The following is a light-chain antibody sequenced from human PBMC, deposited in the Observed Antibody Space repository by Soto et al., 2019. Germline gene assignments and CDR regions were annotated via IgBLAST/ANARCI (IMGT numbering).Light chain of an antibody. J-gene: IGLJ2*01. CDR3: QTWGTGSVV. V-gene: IGLV4-69*01. CDR1: SGHSSYA. CDR2: LNSDGSH. Sequence: QSVLTQSPSASASLGASVKLTCTLSSGHSSYAIAWHQQQPEKGPRYLMKLNSDGSHSKGDGIPDRFSGSRSGAERYLTISSLQSEDEADYYCQTWGTGSVVFGGGT.